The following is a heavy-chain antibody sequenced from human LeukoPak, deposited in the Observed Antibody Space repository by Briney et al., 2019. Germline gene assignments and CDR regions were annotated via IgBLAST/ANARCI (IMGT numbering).Heavy chain of an antibody. D-gene: IGHD5-12*01. Sequence: GASVKVFCKASGYTLTGYYMHWVRLAPGQGLEWMGWINPSSGDTNYAQKFQGRVTMTRDTSISTAYMELSRLRSDDTAVYYCAKNPYEYYFDYWGQGTLVTVSS. V-gene: IGHV1-2*02. CDR2: INPSSGDT. CDR1: GYTLTGYY. CDR3: AKNPYEYYFDY. J-gene: IGHJ4*02.